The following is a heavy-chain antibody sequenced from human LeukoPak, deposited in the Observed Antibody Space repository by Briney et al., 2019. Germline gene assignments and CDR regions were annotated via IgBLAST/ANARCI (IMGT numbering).Heavy chain of an antibody. CDR2: IYYSGST. CDR3: ARLMRSDFDY. Sequence: PSETLSLTCTVSGGSISSSSYYWGWVRQPPGKGLGWIGNIYYSGSTYYNPSLKSRLTISIDTSKNQFSLKLSSVTAADTALYYCARLMRSDFDYWGQGTLVTVSS. V-gene: IGHV4-39*01. J-gene: IGHJ4*02. CDR1: GGSISSSSYY. D-gene: IGHD3-16*01.